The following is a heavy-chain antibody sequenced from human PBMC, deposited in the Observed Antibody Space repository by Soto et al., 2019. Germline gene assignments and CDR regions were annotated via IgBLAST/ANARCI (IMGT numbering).Heavy chain of an antibody. V-gene: IGHV1-18*04. D-gene: IGHD1-26*01. Sequence: ASVKGSWKGSGSAFTSDGIGWVRQAPGQGLEWMGWLSAYNGNTNYAQNLQGRVTVTTDTSTDTAYMELRSLRSDDTAVYYCATVVGAVPYWGQGTPVPVSS. CDR3: ATVVGAVPY. CDR1: GSAFTSDG. CDR2: LSAYNGNT. J-gene: IGHJ1*01.